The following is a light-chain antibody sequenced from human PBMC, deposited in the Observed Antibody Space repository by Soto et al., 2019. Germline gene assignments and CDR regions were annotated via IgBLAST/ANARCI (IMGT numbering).Light chain of an antibody. Sequence: QSVLTQPASLSGSPGQSITISCTGTSSDVGYYNYVSWYQQHPGKAPKVIIYEVSNLHSGVSYRFSGSKSGNTASLTISGLQAEDEADYYCSSYISVSSPVVFGGGTKLTVL. V-gene: IGLV2-14*01. CDR3: SSYISVSSPVV. CDR2: EVS. J-gene: IGLJ2*01. CDR1: SSDVGYYNY.